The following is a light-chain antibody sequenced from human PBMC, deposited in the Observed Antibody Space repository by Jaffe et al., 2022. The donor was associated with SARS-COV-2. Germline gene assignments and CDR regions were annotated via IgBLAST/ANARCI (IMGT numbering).Light chain of an antibody. J-gene: IGKJ1*01. CDR2: WAS. Sequence: DIVMTQSPDSLAVSLGERATINCKSSQSILYSFSNKNYLAWYQQKPGQPPKLLIYWASTRESGVPDRFSGSGSGTDFTLTISGLQAEDVAVYYCQQYYTSPQTFGQGTTVEIK. CDR1: QSILYSFSNKNY. CDR3: QQYYTSPQT. V-gene: IGKV4-1*01.